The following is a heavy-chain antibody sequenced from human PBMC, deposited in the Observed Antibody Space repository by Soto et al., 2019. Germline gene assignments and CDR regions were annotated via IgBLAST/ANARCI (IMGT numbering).Heavy chain of an antibody. CDR1: GGSISSSNW. Sequence: SETLSLTCAVSGGSISSSNWWSWVRQPPGKGLEWIGEIYHSGSTNYNPSLRSRVTISVDKSKNQFSLKLSSVTAADTAVYYCASVGTGPPNWFDPWGQGTLVTVSS. V-gene: IGHV4-4*02. CDR2: IYHSGST. D-gene: IGHD2-21*02. J-gene: IGHJ5*02. CDR3: ASVGTGPPNWFDP.